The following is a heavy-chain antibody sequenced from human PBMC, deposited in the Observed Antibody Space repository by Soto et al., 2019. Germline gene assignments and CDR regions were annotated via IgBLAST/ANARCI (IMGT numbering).Heavy chain of an antibody. D-gene: IGHD3-16*01. CDR1: GGTFNNYA. Sequence: QVQLVQSGAEVKKPGSSVAVSCKASGGTFNNYAISWVRQAPGQGLEGMGGVIPIFGTANYAQKFQGRVTIIADKSTSTAYMELYSLRSEDTAVYYCAAELRLGELGYDGMDVWGQGTTVTVSS. CDR3: AAELRLGELGYDGMDV. CDR2: VIPIFGTA. J-gene: IGHJ6*02. V-gene: IGHV1-69*06.